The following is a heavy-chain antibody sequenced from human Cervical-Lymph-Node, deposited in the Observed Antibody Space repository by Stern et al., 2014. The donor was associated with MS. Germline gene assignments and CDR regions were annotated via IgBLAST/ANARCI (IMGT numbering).Heavy chain of an antibody. CDR2: IYPGDPDT. J-gene: IGHJ4*02. CDR3: ARHCAKREQCAFDY. Sequence: VQLGQSGAEVKKPGESLKISCKGSGYNFTSYWIGWGRQMPGKGLEWMGIIYPGDPDTRYSPSFQCQVAIIADNSVRTAFLQWSSLKASDPAMYYCARHCAKREQCAFDYWGQVTLVTVSS. V-gene: IGHV5-51*01. D-gene: IGHD6-19*01. CDR1: GYNFTSYW.